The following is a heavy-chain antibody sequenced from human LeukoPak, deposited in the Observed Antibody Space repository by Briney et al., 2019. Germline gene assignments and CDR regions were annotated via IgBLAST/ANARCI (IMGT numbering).Heavy chain of an antibody. CDR1: GGSISSSSYY. Sequence: SETLSLTSTVSGGSISSSSYYWGWIRQPPGKGLEWIGSIYYSGSTYYNPSLKSRVTMSVDTSKNQFSLKLSSVTAADTAVYYCARDMYCSSTSCYGEFDYWGQGTLVTVSS. D-gene: IGHD2-2*01. CDR2: IYYSGST. CDR3: ARDMYCSSTSCYGEFDY. V-gene: IGHV4-39*07. J-gene: IGHJ4*02.